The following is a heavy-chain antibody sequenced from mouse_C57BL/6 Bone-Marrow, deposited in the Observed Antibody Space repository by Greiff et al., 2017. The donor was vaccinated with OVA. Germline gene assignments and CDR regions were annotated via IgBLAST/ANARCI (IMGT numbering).Heavy chain of an antibody. J-gene: IGHJ2*01. V-gene: IGHV1-85*01. CDR2: IYPRDGST. CDR3: ARREIYYGFY. Sequence: QVHVKQSGPELVKPGASVKLSCKASGYTFTSYDINWVKQRPGQGLEWIGWIYPRDGSTKYNEKFKGKATLTVDTSSSTAYMELHSLTSEDSAVYFCARREIYYGFYWGQGTTLTVSS. D-gene: IGHD2-2*01. CDR1: GYTFTSYD.